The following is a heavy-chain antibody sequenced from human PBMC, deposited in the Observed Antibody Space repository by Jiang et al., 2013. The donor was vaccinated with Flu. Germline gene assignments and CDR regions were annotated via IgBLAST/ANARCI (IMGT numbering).Heavy chain of an antibody. V-gene: IGHV1-69*01. CDR3: ASKPTTPNYDFWTGYFDN. CDR1: A. CDR2: IIPIFRTA. J-gene: IGHJ4*02. D-gene: IGHD3-3*01. Sequence: AISWVRQAPGQGLEWMGGIIPIFRTANSAQKFQGRVTITADESTSTAYMELSSLRSEDTAVYYCASKPTTPNYDFWTGYFDNWGQGTLVTVSS.